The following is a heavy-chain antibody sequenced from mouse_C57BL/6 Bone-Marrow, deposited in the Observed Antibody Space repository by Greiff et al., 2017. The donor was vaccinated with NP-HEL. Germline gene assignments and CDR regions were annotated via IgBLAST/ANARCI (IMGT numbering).Heavy chain of an antibody. D-gene: IGHD2-12*01. J-gene: IGHJ2*01. Sequence: QVQLKQPGAELVKPGASVKLSCKASGYTFTSYWMHWVKQRPGQGLEWIGMIHPNSGSTNYNEKFKSKATLTVDKSSSTAYMQLSSLTSEDAAVYYCARYYSYFDYWGQGTTLTVSS. CDR1: GYTFTSYW. CDR2: IHPNSGST. CDR3: ARYYSYFDY. V-gene: IGHV1-64*01.